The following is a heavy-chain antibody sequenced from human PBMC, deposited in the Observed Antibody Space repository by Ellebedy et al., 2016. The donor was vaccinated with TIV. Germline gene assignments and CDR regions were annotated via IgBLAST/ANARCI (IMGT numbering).Heavy chain of an antibody. CDR1: GGTFSSYG. CDR2: IIPTFGKT. CDR3: ARVLVVARRDFDL. Sequence: ASVKVSCKASGGTFSSYGINWVRQAPGQGLEWMGGIIPTFGKTYYAQKFQDRVAITADESTTSAYMVLTGLTSSDTAVYYCARVLVVARRDFDLWGRGTLVTVSS. V-gene: IGHV1-69*13. J-gene: IGHJ2*01. D-gene: IGHD2-15*01.